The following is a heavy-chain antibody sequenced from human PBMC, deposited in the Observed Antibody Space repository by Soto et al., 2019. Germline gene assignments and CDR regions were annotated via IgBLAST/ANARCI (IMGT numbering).Heavy chain of an antibody. V-gene: IGHV5-10-1*01. CDR1: GYSFTSYW. CDR3: ARRDCSGGSCCYYFDY. D-gene: IGHD2-15*01. J-gene: IGHJ4*02. CDR2: IDPSDSYT. Sequence: HGESLKISCKGSGYSFTSYWISWVRQMPGKGLEWMGRIDPSDSYTNYSPSFQGHVTISADKSISTAYLQWSSLKASDTAMYYCARRDCSGGSCCYYFDYWGQGTLVTVSS.